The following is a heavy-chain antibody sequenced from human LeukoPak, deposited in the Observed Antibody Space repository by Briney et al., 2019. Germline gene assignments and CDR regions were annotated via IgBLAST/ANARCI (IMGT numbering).Heavy chain of an antibody. V-gene: IGHV3-7*04. CDR2: IKGDGSME. CDR1: GFTFSSFW. Sequence: GGSLRLSCAASGFTFSSFWMTWVRQAPGKGLEWVAHIKGDGSMESYVDSVKGRFTISRDNARNSVYLQMNSLRGEDTAVYYCARVVTWFDPWGQGSLVIVSS. J-gene: IGHJ5*02. CDR3: ARVVTWFDP.